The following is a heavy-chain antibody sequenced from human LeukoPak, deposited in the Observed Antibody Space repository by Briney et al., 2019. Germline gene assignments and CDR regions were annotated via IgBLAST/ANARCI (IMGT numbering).Heavy chain of an antibody. D-gene: IGHD6-6*01. CDR3: ARTSSSDAFDI. V-gene: IGHV3-23*01. CDR1: GFTFSIYA. CDR2: ISGSGGTA. Sequence: GGSLRLSCAASGFTFSIYAMSWVRQAPGKGLEWVSAISGSGGTAYYADSVKGRFTISRDNAKNSLYLQMNSLRAEDTAVYYCARTSSSDAFDIWGQGTMVTVSS. J-gene: IGHJ3*02.